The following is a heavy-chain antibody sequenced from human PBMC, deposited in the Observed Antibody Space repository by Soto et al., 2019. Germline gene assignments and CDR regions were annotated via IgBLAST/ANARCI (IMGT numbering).Heavy chain of an antibody. V-gene: IGHV3-21*01. D-gene: IGHD2-8*01. CDR2: ISGPSIYI. CDR1: GFTFSGYS. J-gene: IGHJ6*02. CDR3: ARGFRNGFNV. Sequence: EVQLVESGGGLVKHGGSLRLSCVASGFTFSGYSINWVRQDPGKGLERVSYISGPSIYIYYADSVKGRFTITRDNAKSAVYLQMYSLRAEDTAVYYCARGFRNGFNVWGQGTTVSVSS.